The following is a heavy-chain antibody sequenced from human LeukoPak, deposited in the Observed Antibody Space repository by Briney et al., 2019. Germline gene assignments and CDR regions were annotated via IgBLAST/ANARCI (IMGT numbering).Heavy chain of an antibody. Sequence: GGSLRPSCAASGFTFSSYSFNWVRQAPGKGLEWVSSINTVGTYIYYADSVRGRFTISRDNAENSLWLQMNSLRAEDSAVYYCARLRRNSDRSGFYYYYDYWGQGTLVTVSS. CDR3: ARLRRNSDRSGFYYYYDY. J-gene: IGHJ4*02. CDR2: INTVGTYI. V-gene: IGHV3-21*01. CDR1: GFTFSSYS. D-gene: IGHD3-22*01.